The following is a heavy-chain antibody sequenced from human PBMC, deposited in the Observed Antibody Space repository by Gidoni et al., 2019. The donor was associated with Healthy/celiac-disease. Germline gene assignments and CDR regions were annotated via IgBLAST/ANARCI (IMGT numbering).Heavy chain of an antibody. D-gene: IGHD1-26*01. CDR1: GFTFSSNL. V-gene: IGHV3-7*01. CDR3: ASSPGWELPQLSYYGMDV. J-gene: IGHJ6*02. Sequence: EVQLVESGGGLVQPGGSLRLSCAASGFTFSSNLMSWVRQAQGKGLEWVSNIKQDGSEKYYVDSVKGRFTISRDNAKNSLYLQMNSLRAEDTAVYYCASSPGWELPQLSYYGMDVWGQGTTVTVSS. CDR2: IKQDGSEK.